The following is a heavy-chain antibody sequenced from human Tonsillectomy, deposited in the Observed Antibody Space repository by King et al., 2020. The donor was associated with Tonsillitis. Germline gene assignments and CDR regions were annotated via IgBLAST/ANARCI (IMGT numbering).Heavy chain of an antibody. V-gene: IGHV4-39*01. D-gene: IGHD3-16*02. CDR3: ARIPYDYVWGSFRYLFDY. CDR2: IYYSGIT. CDR1: GGSISSSYYY. Sequence: QLQESGPGLVKPSETLSLTCTVSGGSISSSYYYWGWIRQPPGKGLEWIGSIYYSGITYSNPSLKSRVTISADTSKNQFSLKLSSVTAADTAVYYCARIPYDYVWGSFRYLFDYWGQGTLVTVSS. J-gene: IGHJ4*02.